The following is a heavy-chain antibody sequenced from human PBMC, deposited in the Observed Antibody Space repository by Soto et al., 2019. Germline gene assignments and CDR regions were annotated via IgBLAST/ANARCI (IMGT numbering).Heavy chain of an antibody. CDR2: ISWNSDNM. D-gene: IGHD3-3*01. J-gene: IGHJ3*02. V-gene: IGHV3-9*01. Sequence: GGSLRLSCAASGFIFDDYAMHWVRQAPGKGLEWVSGISWNSDNMGYADSVMGRFTISRDNVKNSLYLQINSLRPEDTALYYCAKAPTTRDFWSGAAFDIWGQGTMVTVSS. CDR1: GFIFDDYA. CDR3: AKAPTTRDFWSGAAFDI.